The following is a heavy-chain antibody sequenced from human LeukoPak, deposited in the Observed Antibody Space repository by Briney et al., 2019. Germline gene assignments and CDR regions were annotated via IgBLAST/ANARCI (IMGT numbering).Heavy chain of an antibody. V-gene: IGHV4-39*07. D-gene: IGHD4/OR15-4a*01. CDR1: GGFKSTSSYY. Sequence: SETLSLTCTVSGGSITLSGGFKSTSSYYWGWIRQPPGKGLEWIGSIYYSGRTYYNPSLKSRVTISVDTSKNQFSLKLTSVTAADTAVYYCARDRPPIGVITTDAFDIWGQGRMVTVSS. J-gene: IGHJ3*02. CDR3: ARDRPPIGVITTDAFDI. CDR2: IYYSGRT.